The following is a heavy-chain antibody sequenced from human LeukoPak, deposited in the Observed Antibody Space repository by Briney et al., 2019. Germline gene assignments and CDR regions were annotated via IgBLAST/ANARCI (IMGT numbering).Heavy chain of an antibody. Sequence: GASVKVSCKASGGTFSSYAISWVRQAPGQGLERMGRIIPILGIANYAQKFQGRVTITADKSTSTAYMELSSLRSEDTAVYYCARSLGIVGATPFDYWGQGTLVTVSS. D-gene: IGHD1-26*01. V-gene: IGHV1-69*04. J-gene: IGHJ4*02. CDR2: IIPILGIA. CDR1: GGTFSSYA. CDR3: ARSLGIVGATPFDY.